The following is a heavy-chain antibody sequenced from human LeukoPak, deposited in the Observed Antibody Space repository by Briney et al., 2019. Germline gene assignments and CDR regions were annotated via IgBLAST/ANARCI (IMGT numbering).Heavy chain of an antibody. J-gene: IGHJ4*02. CDR1: GYSISSGYY. Sequence: PSETLSLTCTVSGYSISSGYYWGWIRQPPGKGLEWIGSIYHSGSTYYNPSLKSRVTISVDTSKNQFSLKLSSVTAADTAVYYCARGGRSVAAYDYWGQGTLVTVSS. V-gene: IGHV4-38-2*02. D-gene: IGHD2-15*01. CDR2: IYHSGST. CDR3: ARGGRSVAAYDY.